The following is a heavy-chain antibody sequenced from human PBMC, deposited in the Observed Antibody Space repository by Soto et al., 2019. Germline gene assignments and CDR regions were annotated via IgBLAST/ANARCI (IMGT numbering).Heavy chain of an antibody. CDR3: ARFSLPGMFGEFEHYYFDY. Sequence: GGSLRLSCAASGFTFSSYAMHWVRQAPGKGLEWVAVISYDGSNKYYADSVKGRFTISRDNSKNTLYLQMNSLRAEDTAVYYCARFSLPGMFGEFEHYYFDYWGQGTLVTVSS. D-gene: IGHD3-10*02. J-gene: IGHJ4*02. V-gene: IGHV3-30-3*01. CDR1: GFTFSSYA. CDR2: ISYDGSNK.